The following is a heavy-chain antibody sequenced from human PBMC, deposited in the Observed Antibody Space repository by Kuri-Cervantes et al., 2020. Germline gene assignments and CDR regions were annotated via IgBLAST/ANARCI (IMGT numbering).Heavy chain of an antibody. CDR2: ISSNGGST. D-gene: IGHD3-22*01. CDR3: AGDRLRYDSSGYCALYSRYGMDV. V-gene: IGHV3-64*01. Sequence: GGSLRLSCAASGFTFSSYAMHWVRQAPGKGLEYVSAISSNGGSTYYANSVKGRFTISRDNSKNTLYLQMGSLRAEDMAVYYCAGDRLRYDSSGYCALYSRYGMDVWGQGTTVPSP. CDR1: GFTFSSYA. J-gene: IGHJ6*02.